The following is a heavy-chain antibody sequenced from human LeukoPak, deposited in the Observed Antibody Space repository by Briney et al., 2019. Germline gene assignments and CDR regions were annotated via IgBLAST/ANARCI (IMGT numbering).Heavy chain of an antibody. CDR2: IFHSGST. D-gene: IGHD2-21*02. J-gene: IGHJ2*01. Sequence: SETLSLTCTASGGSISNNHYYWVWIRQPPGKGLEWIRTIFHSGSTYYNPSLESRVTISVDTSKNQFSLNLRSVTAADTALYYCARHVPSALRVVVVTSDWYFDLWGRGTLVTVSS. V-gene: IGHV4-39*01. CDR1: GGSISNNHYY. CDR3: ARHVPSALRVVVVTSDWYFDL.